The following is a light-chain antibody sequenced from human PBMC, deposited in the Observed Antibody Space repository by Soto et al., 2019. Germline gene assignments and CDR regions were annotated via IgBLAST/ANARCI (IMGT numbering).Light chain of an antibody. CDR1: QSVSSGY. Sequence: EIVLTQSPGTLSLSPGERATLSCRASQSVSSGYLAWYQQRPGQPPRLLIYGASSRATGIPDRFSGSGSGTDFTLTISRLEPEDFAVYYCQQYGSSPRMFGQGTKVEIK. CDR3: QQYGSSPRM. CDR2: GAS. J-gene: IGKJ1*01. V-gene: IGKV3-20*01.